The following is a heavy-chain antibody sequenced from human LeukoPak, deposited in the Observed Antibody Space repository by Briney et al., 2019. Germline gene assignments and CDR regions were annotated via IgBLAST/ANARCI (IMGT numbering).Heavy chain of an antibody. D-gene: IGHD3-10*01. CDR3: ARRTAYYYGSGSYYPY. J-gene: IGHJ4*02. V-gene: IGHV4-59*01. Sequence: SETLSLTCTVSGGSISSYYWSWIRQPPGKGLEWIGYIYYRGSTNYNPSLTSRVTISVDTSKNQFSLKLSSVTAAATSVYYCARRTAYYYGSGSYYPYWGQGPLVTVSS. CDR2: IYYRGST. CDR1: GGSISSYY.